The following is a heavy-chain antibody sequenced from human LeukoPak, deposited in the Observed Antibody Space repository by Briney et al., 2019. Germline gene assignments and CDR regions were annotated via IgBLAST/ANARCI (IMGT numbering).Heavy chain of an antibody. CDR3: ARDAGDSGLRWFDP. Sequence: PSETLSLTCTVSGGSISSYYWSWIRQPPGKGLEWIGEISHSGSTNYHPSLKSRVTISVDKSNNHISLKLNSVTAADTAVYYCARDAGDSGLRWFDPWGQGTLVTVSS. D-gene: IGHD2-15*01. CDR2: ISHSGST. V-gene: IGHV4-59*12. J-gene: IGHJ5*02. CDR1: GGSISSYY.